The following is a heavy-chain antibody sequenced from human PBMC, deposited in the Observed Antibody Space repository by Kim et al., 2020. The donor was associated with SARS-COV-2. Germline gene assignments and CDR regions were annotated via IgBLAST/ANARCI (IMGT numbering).Heavy chain of an antibody. J-gene: IGHJ2*01. Sequence: GGSLRLSCAASRFTFSTYWMSWVRQAPGKGLEWVANIKEDGSEKYYVDSVKGRFTISRDNAKNSLYLQMNSLRGEDTAVYYCARVGVYYDSSGYLGLWG. CDR1: RFTFSTYW. D-gene: IGHD3-22*01. CDR2: IKEDGSEK. V-gene: IGHV3-7*01. CDR3: ARVGVYYDSSGYLGL.